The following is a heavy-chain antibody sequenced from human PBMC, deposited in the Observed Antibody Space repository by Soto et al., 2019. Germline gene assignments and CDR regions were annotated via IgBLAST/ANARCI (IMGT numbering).Heavy chain of an antibody. J-gene: IGHJ6*03. CDR3: ARESVDYYYMDV. V-gene: IGHV4-59*01. D-gene: IGHD6-19*01. CDR1: GGSISSYY. CDR2: IYYSGST. Sequence: NPSETLSLTCTVSGGSISSYYWSWIRQPPGKGLEWIGYIYYSGSTNYNPSLKSRVTISVDTSKNQFSLKLSSVTAADTAVYYCARESVDYYYMDVWGKGTTVTVSS.